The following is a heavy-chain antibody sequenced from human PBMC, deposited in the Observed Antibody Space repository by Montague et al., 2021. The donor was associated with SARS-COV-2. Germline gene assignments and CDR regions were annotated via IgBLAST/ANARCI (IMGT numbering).Heavy chain of an antibody. CDR2: IHYSGRT. D-gene: IGHD2/OR15-2a*01. Sequence: SETLSLTCTVSGGSISSYYWSWIRQPPGKGLEWIAYIHYSGRTNFNPSLRSRVTMSVDTSKSQFSLKLSSVTAADTAVYYCARDDFRWDFDCWGQGTLVTVSS. V-gene: IGHV4-59*12. CDR1: GGSISSYY. J-gene: IGHJ4*02. CDR3: ARDDFRWDFDC.